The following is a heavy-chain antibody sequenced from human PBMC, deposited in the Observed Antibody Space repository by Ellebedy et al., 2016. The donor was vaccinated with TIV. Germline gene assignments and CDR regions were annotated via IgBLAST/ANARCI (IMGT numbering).Heavy chain of an antibody. CDR3: AKGGGVLHNWFDP. CDR1: GFTFSSYA. D-gene: IGHD2/OR15-2a*01. CDR2: ISGSGAST. V-gene: IGHV3-23*01. Sequence: PGGSLRLSCAASGFTFSSYAMSWVRQAPGKGLEWVSAISGSGASTYYADSVKGRFTISRDNSKNALYLQMNSLRAEDTAVYYCAKGGGVLHNWFDPWGQGTLVTVSS. J-gene: IGHJ5*02.